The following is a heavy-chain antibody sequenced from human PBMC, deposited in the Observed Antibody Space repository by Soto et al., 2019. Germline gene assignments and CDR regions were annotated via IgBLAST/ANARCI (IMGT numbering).Heavy chain of an antibody. CDR1: GFTVSSNY. CDR3: AKSTGGTANGMDV. CDR2: ISWNSGTI. V-gene: IGHV3-9*01. J-gene: IGHJ6*02. D-gene: IGHD2-8*02. Sequence: GGSLRLSCVASGFTVSSNYMSWVRQAPGKGLEWVSVISWNSGTIGYADSVKGRFTISRDNAKNSLYLQMSSLRAEDTALYYCAKSTGGTANGMDVWGQGTTVTVSS.